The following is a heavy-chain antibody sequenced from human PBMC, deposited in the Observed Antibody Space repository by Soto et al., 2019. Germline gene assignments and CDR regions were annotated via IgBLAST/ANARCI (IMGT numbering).Heavy chain of an antibody. V-gene: IGHV3-21*01. J-gene: IGHJ4*02. CDR2: ISSSSSYI. CDR1: GFTFSSYS. D-gene: IGHD3-3*01. CDR3: ARARNDFWSGYPSDY. Sequence: GESQKISCAASGFTFSSYSMNWVRQAPGKGLEWVSSISSSSSYIYYADSVKGRFTISRDNAKNSLYLQMNSLRAEDTAVYYCARARNDFWSGYPSDYWGQGTLVTVSS.